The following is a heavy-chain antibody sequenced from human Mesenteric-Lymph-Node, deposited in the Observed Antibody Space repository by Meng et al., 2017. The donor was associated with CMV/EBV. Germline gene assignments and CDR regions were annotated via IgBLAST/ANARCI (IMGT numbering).Heavy chain of an antibody. CDR2: INPNNGDT. CDR1: GYPFTGYY. Sequence: ASVKVSCKASGYPFTGYYIHWVRQAPGQGLEYMGWINPNNGDTDCPQKFQGRVTMTRDTSISTAYMDLSRLRSDDTAVYYCARGSYSYGYGDKRGVDYWGQGTLVTVSS. J-gene: IGHJ4*02. D-gene: IGHD5-18*01. CDR3: ARGSYSYGYGDKRGVDY. V-gene: IGHV1-2*02.